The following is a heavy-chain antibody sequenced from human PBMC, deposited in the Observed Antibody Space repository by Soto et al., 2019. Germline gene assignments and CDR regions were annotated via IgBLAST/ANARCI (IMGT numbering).Heavy chain of an antibody. J-gene: IGHJ6*02. CDR2: INWNGGRT. CDR1: GVSLDDYG. V-gene: IGHV3-20*04. D-gene: IGHD2-2*01. Sequence: AGGSLRLSCTASGVSLDDYGMNWVRQAAGKGLEWVSGINWNGGRTGYADSVKGRFTVSRDSAKNSVYLQMNSLRAEDTALYYCAKVGQYCRSPRCYVGDYYYGMDGWGQGTTVTVSS. CDR3: AKVGQYCRSPRCYVGDYYYGMDG.